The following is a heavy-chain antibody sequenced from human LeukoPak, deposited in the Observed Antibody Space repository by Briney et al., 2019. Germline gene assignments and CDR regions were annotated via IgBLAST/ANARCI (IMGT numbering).Heavy chain of an antibody. Sequence: ASVKVSCKASGYTFASYYMHWVRQAPGQGLEWMGIINPSGGSRSYAQKFQGRVTMTRDMSTSTVYMELSSLSSEDTAVYYCARARADIVVVPAAGLLHYYYYYMDVWGKGTTVTVSS. CDR2: INPSGGSR. V-gene: IGHV1-46*01. CDR3: ARARADIVVVPAAGLLHYYYYYMDV. CDR1: GYTFASYY. J-gene: IGHJ6*03. D-gene: IGHD2-2*01.